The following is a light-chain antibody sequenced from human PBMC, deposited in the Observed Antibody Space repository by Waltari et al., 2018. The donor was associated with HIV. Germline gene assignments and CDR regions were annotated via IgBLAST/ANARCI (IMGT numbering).Light chain of an antibody. V-gene: IGLV3-1*01. J-gene: IGLJ2*01. CDR1: KLGDKY. Sequence: SYELTQPPSVSVSPGQTASITCSGDKLGDKYACWYQQKSGQSPVLVIYQGTKRPSGIPGGCSGSNSGNTATLTISGTQAMDEADYYGQAWDSSTAVLFGGGTKLTVL. CDR3: QAWDSSTAVL. CDR2: QGT.